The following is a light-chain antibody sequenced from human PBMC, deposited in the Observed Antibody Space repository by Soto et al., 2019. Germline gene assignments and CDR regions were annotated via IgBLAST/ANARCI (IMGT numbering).Light chain of an antibody. Sequence: QSALTQPRSVSGSPGQSVTISCTGTSSDIGGYNYVSWYQQHPGEAPKLMIYDVSKRPSGVPDRFSGSKSGNTASLAISGLQAEDEADYCCCSFAGSNALRVFGGGTKLTVL. V-gene: IGLV2-11*01. J-gene: IGLJ3*02. CDR3: CSFAGSNALRV. CDR1: SSDIGGYNY. CDR2: DVS.